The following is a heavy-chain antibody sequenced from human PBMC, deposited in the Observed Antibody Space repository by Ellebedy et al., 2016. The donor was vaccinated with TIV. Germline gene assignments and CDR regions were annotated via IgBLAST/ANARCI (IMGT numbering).Heavy chain of an antibody. Sequence: GESLKISXAASGFTFSSYGMHWVRQAPGKGLEWVAVIWYDGSNKYYADSVKGRFTISRDNSKNTLYLQMNSLRAEDTAVYYCARGREGKYNWNAGFDYWGQGTLVTVSS. V-gene: IGHV3-33*01. J-gene: IGHJ4*02. CDR2: IWYDGSNK. CDR3: ARGREGKYNWNAGFDY. CDR1: GFTFSSYG. D-gene: IGHD1-1*01.